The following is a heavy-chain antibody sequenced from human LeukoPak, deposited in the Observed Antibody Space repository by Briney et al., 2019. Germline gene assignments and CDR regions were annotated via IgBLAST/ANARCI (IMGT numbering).Heavy chain of an antibody. J-gene: IGHJ3*02. CDR1: GGSISSYY. Sequence: SETLSLTCTVSGGSISSYYWSWIRQPPGKGLEWIGYIYYSGSTNYNPSLKSRVTISVDTSKNQFSLKLSSVTAADTAVYYCASTVVAPEDAFDIWGQGTMVTVSS. V-gene: IGHV4-59*01. CDR3: ASTVVAPEDAFDI. CDR2: IYYSGST. D-gene: IGHD4-23*01.